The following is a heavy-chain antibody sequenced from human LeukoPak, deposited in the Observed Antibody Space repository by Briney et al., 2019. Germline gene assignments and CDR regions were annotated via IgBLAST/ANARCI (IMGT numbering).Heavy chain of an antibody. CDR2: FYTSGTP. D-gene: IGHD5-12*01. CDR1: GGSISRGSYF. V-gene: IGHV4-61*02. J-gene: IGHJ4*02. CDR3: ARDRGMEGYSGYDSPREDF. Sequence: SETLSLTCTVSGGSISRGSYFWSWIRQPAGKGLEWIGRFYTSGTPNYNPSLKSRVTISVDTSKNQFSLKLSSVTAADTAVYYCARDRGMEGYSGYDSPREDFWGQGTLVTVSS.